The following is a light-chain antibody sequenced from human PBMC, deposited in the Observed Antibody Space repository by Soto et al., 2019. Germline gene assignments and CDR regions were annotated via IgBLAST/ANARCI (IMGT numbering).Light chain of an antibody. CDR3: QQRSNWPSIT. V-gene: IGKV3-11*01. Sequence: EIVLTQSPATLSLSPGERATLSCRASQSVSSYVAWYQQKPGQAPRLLLYDASSRATGIPARFSGSGSGPDFTLAISSLEPDDFAVYYCQQRSNWPSITFGQGTRLEIK. CDR1: QSVSSY. CDR2: DAS. J-gene: IGKJ5*01.